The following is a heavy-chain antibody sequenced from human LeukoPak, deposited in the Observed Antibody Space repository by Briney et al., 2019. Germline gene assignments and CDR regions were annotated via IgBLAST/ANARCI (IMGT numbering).Heavy chain of an antibody. J-gene: IGHJ4*02. CDR3: ARGRGVGAPSGYFDY. Sequence: PSETLSLTCTVSGGSITCGHYYWNWIRQPPGKGLELIGYISQSGSTSYNPSLKSRVTISVDRSKNQFSLKLTSVTAADTAVYYCARGRGVGAPSGYFDYWGQGTLVTVSS. D-gene: IGHD1-26*01. CDR2: ISQSGST. CDR1: GGSITCGHYY. V-gene: IGHV4-30-2*01.